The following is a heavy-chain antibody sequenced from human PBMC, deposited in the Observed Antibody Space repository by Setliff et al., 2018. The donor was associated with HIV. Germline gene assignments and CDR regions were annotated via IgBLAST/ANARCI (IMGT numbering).Heavy chain of an antibody. J-gene: IGHJ5*02. Sequence: SETLSLTCAVSGYSISSGFYWSWMRQPPGKGLEWIGSIYQSGNTNYNPFLESRLTISVDTAKNQFSLKLSSVTAADTAVYYCAAATTLLSPRAWGQGTLVTVSS. CDR3: AAATTLLSPRA. CDR1: GYSISSGFY. V-gene: IGHV4-38-2*01. D-gene: IGHD2-15*01. CDR2: IYQSGNT.